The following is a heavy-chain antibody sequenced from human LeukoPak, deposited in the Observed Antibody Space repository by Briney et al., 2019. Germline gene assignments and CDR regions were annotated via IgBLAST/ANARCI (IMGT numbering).Heavy chain of an antibody. CDR3: ARRKGDGYNSPFDY. Sequence: KRGESLKISCKGSGYSFTSYWIGWVRQMPGQGLEWMGIIYPADSDIRYSPAFQGQVTISADKSINTAYLQWTSLKASDTAMYYCARRKGDGYNSPFDYWGQGTLVTVSS. CDR2: IYPADSDI. V-gene: IGHV5-51*01. CDR1: GYSFTSYW. J-gene: IGHJ4*02. D-gene: IGHD5-24*01.